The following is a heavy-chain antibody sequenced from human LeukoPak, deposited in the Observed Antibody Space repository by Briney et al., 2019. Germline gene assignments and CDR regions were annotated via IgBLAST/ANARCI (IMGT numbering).Heavy chain of an antibody. V-gene: IGHV3-48*01. J-gene: IGHJ3*02. D-gene: IGHD1-26*01. Sequence: GGPLRLSCTASGFTFSSYSMNWVRQAPGKGLEWVSYISSSSSTIYYADSVKGRFTISRDNAKNSLYLQMNSLRAEDTAVYYCARWGELGDAFDIWGQGTMVTVSS. CDR2: ISSSSSTI. CDR1: GFTFSSYS. CDR3: ARWGELGDAFDI.